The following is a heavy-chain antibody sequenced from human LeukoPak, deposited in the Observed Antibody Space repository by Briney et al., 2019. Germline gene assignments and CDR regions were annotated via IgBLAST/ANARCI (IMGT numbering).Heavy chain of an antibody. J-gene: IGHJ4*02. Sequence: GGSLRLSCAASGFTFSGSAMHWVRQAPGKGLEWVGRIRNKANNYATAYVESVQGRFTISRDDSKNMAYLQMNSLRADDTAVYYCAKDLDYTTYGYYFDYWGQGTLVTVSS. CDR1: GFTFSGSA. V-gene: IGHV3-73*01. CDR2: IRNKANNYAT. CDR3: AKDLDYTTYGYYFDY. D-gene: IGHD4-11*01.